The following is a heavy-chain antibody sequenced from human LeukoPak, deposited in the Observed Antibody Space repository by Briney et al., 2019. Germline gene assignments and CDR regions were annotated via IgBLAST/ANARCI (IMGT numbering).Heavy chain of an antibody. CDR3: ARVRNDYGDYFDY. D-gene: IGHD4-17*01. CDR2: IIPIFGTA. J-gene: IGHJ4*02. V-gene: IGHV1-69*13. CDR1: GGTFSCYA. Sequence: ASVKVSCKASGGTFSCYAISWVRQAPGQGLEWMGGIIPIFGTANYAQKFQGRVTITADESTSTAYLELSSLRSEDTAVYYCARVRNDYGDYFDYWGQGTLVTVSS.